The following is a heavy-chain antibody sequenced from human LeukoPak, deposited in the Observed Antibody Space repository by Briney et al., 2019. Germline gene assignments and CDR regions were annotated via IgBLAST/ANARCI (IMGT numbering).Heavy chain of an antibody. V-gene: IGHV3-74*01. Sequence: GGSLRLSCTASGFTFSTYWMHWVRQAPGKGLVWVSRINSDGSSTTYADSVMGRFTISRDNATNTLYLQINSLRAEDTAVYYCARSTSHYYYYYMDVWGKGTTVTISS. CDR2: INSDGSST. CDR3: ARSTSHYYYYYMDV. CDR1: GFTFSTYW. J-gene: IGHJ6*03.